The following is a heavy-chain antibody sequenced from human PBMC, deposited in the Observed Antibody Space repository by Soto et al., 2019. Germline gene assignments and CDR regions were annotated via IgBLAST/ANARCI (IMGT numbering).Heavy chain of an antibody. CDR1: GYTFNGYF. CDR3: ARDRAVGGFDY. D-gene: IGHD3-10*01. V-gene: IGHV1-69*13. CDR2: IIPNFGTA. Sequence: ASVKVSCKASGYTFNGYFMHWVRQAPGQGLEWMGGIIPNFGTAKYAQKFQGRVTITADESTSTAYMELSSLRSEDTAVYYCARDRAVGGFDYWGQGTLVTVSS. J-gene: IGHJ4*02.